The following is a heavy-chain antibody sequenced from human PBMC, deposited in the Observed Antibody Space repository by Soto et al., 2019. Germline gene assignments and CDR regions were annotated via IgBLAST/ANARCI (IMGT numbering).Heavy chain of an antibody. Sequence: GGSLRLSCAASGFTFSSYVMHWVRQAPGKGLEWVAVISYDGSNKYYADSVKGRFTISRDNSKHTLYLQMNSLRPEDTAVYYCAKDLEGYCTTTSCYTYFGLDVWGQGTTVTVSS. V-gene: IGHV3-30*18. CDR3: AKDLEGYCTTTSCYTYFGLDV. J-gene: IGHJ6*02. CDR1: GFTFSSYV. D-gene: IGHD2-2*01. CDR2: ISYDGSNK.